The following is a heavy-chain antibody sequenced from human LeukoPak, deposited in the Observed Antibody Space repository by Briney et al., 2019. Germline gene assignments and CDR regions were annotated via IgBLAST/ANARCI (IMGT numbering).Heavy chain of an antibody. Sequence: GGSLRLSCVASGFTFGKYWMSWVRQAPGKGLEWVAVISYDGSNKYYADSVKGRFTISRDNSKNTLYLQMNSLRAEDTAVYYCARVPATNGKYCGGDCYLGDYYYYGMDVWGQGTTVTVSS. CDR1: GFTFGKYW. D-gene: IGHD2-21*02. CDR3: ARVPATNGKYCGGDCYLGDYYYYGMDV. J-gene: IGHJ6*02. CDR2: ISYDGSNK. V-gene: IGHV3-30-3*01.